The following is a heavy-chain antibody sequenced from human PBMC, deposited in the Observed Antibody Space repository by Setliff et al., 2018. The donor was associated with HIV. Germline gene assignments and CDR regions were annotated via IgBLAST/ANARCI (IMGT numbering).Heavy chain of an antibody. Sequence: RASVKVSCKASGYTFTTSAISWVRQAPGQELQWMGWSHTYNGNVNYARKFRGRVTMTTDASTNTAFMELSNLRSDDTAIYYCAREFSWSAFYFDSWSQGTQVTVSS. J-gene: IGHJ4*02. V-gene: IGHV1-18*01. CDR1: GYTFTTSA. CDR2: SHTYNGNV. CDR3: AREFSWSAFYFDS. D-gene: IGHD2-8*02.